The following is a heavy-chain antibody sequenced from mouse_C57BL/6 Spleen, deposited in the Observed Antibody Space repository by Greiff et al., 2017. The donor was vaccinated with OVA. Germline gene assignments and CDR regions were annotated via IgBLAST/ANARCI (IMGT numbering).Heavy chain of an antibody. V-gene: IGHV3-6*01. D-gene: IGHD4-1*01. CDR3: ARDPNWDYWYFDV. J-gene: IGHJ1*03. CDR1: GYSITSGYY. CDR2: ISYDGSN. Sequence: ESGPGLVKPSQSLSLTCSVTGYSITSGYYWNWIRQFPGNKLEWMGYISYDGSNNYNPSLKNRISITRDTSKNQFFLKLNSVTTEDTATYYCARDPNWDYWYFDVWGTGTTVTVSS.